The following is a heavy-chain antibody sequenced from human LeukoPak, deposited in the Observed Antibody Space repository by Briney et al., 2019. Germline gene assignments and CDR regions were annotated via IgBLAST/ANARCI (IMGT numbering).Heavy chain of an antibody. D-gene: IGHD4-11*01. CDR2: IDTYNGNT. CDR1: GYTFTPYG. J-gene: IGHJ4*02. Sequence: ASEKVSCKASGYTFTPYGFSWVRQAPGQGLEGMEWIDTYNGNTKYAQRCQGRDTVTTDRSTSTADMELRSLRSDDTAVYSCAGALYSNYALGIYYLDYWGQGTLVTVSS. CDR3: AGALYSNYALGIYYLDY. V-gene: IGHV1-18*01.